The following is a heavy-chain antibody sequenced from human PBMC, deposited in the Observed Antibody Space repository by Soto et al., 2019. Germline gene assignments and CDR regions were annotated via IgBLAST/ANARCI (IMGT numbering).Heavy chain of an antibody. CDR3: AKDGGGGQHIAAAGTYVWYYFDY. Sequence: QVQLVESGGGVVQPGRSLRLSCAASGFTFSSYGMHWVRQAPGKGLERVAVISYDGSNKYYADSVKGRFTISRDNSKNTLYLQMNSLRAEDTAVYYCAKDGGGGQHIAAAGTYVWYYFDYWAREPWSPSPQ. CDR1: GFTFSSYG. CDR2: ISYDGSNK. J-gene: IGHJ4*02. D-gene: IGHD6-13*01. V-gene: IGHV3-30*18.